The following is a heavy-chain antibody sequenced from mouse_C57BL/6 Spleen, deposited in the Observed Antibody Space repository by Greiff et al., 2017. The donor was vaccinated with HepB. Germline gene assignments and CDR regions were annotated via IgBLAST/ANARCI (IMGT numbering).Heavy chain of an antibody. CDR3: TRRNYQGAMDY. CDR2: IDPETGGT. CDR1: GYTFTDYE. D-gene: IGHD3-2*02. Sequence: QVQLKQSGAELVRPGASVTLSCKASGYTFTDYEMHWVKQTPVHGLEWIGAIDPETGGTAYNQKFKGKAILTADKSSSTAYMELRSLTSEDSAVYYCTRRNYQGAMDYWGQGTSVTVSS. V-gene: IGHV1-15*01. J-gene: IGHJ4*01.